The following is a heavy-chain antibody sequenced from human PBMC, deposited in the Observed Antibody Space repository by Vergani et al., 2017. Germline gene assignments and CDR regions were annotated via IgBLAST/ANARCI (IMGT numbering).Heavy chain of an antibody. CDR3: VSDVRVSRT. CDR2: ISGNNDDV. J-gene: IGHJ3*01. V-gene: IGHV3-21*02. Sequence: EVRLVESGGGLAQPGGSLRLSCEASGFTFSTYDMHWVRQAPGKGLEWVSSISGNNDDVYYADAVKGRFTISRDNAKNSLYLDMSSLRAEDTAVYYCVSDVRVSRTWGQGTLVAVSS. CDR1: GFTFSTYD.